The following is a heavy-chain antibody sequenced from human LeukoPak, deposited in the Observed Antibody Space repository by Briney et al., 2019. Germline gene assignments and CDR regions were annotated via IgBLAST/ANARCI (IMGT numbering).Heavy chain of an antibody. Sequence: SETLSLTCTVSGASISSYWGWIRQPPGKGLEWIGYIYHSGSTNYNPSLKSRVTISVDTSKNQFSLKLTSVTAADTAVYYCARDFKVDGSSGYYAFDIWGQGTMVTVSS. CDR3: ARDFKVDGSSGYYAFDI. CDR1: GASISSY. CDR2: IYHSGST. J-gene: IGHJ3*02. V-gene: IGHV4-59*01. D-gene: IGHD3-22*01.